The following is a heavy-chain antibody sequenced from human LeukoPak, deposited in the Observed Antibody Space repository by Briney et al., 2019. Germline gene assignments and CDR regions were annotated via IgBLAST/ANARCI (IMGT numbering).Heavy chain of an antibody. CDR3: ARNADGVTIFDY. CDR1: GGSLSSSSYY. CDR2: IYYSGST. Sequence: SETLSLTCTVSGGSLSSSSYYWGWIRQPPGKGLEWIGSIYYSGSTYYNPSLKSRVTISVDTSKKQFSLKLSSVTAADTAVYYCARNADGVTIFDYWGQGTLVTVSS. V-gene: IGHV4-39*01. D-gene: IGHD4-17*01. J-gene: IGHJ4*02.